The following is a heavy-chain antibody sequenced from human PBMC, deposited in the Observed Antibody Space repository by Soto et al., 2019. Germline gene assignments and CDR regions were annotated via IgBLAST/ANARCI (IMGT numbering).Heavy chain of an antibody. CDR2: ISGSGGST. CDR3: AKDTLRTPTYYGMDV. J-gene: IGHJ6*02. Sequence: GGSLRLSCAASGFTFSNAWMSWVRQAPGKGLEWVSAISGSGGSTYYADNVKGRFTISRDNSKNTLYLQMNSLRAEDTAVYYCAKDTLRTPTYYGMDVWGQGTTVTVSS. CDR1: GFTFSNAW. V-gene: IGHV3-23*01. D-gene: IGHD3-16*01.